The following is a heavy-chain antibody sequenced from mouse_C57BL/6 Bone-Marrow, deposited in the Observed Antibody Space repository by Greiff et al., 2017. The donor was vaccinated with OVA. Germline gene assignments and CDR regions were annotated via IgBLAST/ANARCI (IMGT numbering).Heavy chain of an antibody. J-gene: IGHJ2*01. CDR2: IHPNSGST. CDR1: GYTFTSYW. CDR3: ARRDYSSLGYFDY. V-gene: IGHV1-64*01. D-gene: IGHD2-4*01. Sequence: VQLQQSGAELVKPGASVKLSCKASGYTFTSYWMHWVKQRPGQGLEWIGMIHPNSGSTNYNEKFKSKATLTVDKSSSTAYMQLSSLTSEDSAVYYCARRDYSSLGYFDYWGQGTTLTVSS.